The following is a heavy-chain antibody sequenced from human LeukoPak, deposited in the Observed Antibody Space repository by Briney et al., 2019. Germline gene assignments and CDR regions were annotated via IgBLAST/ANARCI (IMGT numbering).Heavy chain of an antibody. J-gene: IGHJ4*02. CDR3: AKNPNYYDSSGYCDY. CDR1: GFTFSSYG. CDR2: ISYDGSNK. D-gene: IGHD3-22*01. Sequence: GRSLRLSCAASGFTFSSYGMHWVRQAPGNGLEWVAVISYDGSNKYYADSVKGRFTISRDNSKNTLYLQMNSLRAEDTAVYYCAKNPNYYDSSGYCDYWGQGTLVTVSS. V-gene: IGHV3-30*18.